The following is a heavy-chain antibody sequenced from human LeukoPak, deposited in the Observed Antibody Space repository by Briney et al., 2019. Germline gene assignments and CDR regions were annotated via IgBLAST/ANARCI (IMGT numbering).Heavy chain of an antibody. CDR3: ATKRAGSTDYYYYYYMDV. V-gene: IGHV3-30*02. CDR1: GFTFSSYG. CDR2: IRYDASNK. Sequence: GGSLRLSCAASGFTFSSYGMHWVRQAPGKGLEWVAFIRYDASNKYYVDFVKGRFTISRDNSKNTLYLQMNSLRAEDTAVYYCATKRAGSTDYYYYYYMDVWGKGTTVTVSS. J-gene: IGHJ6*03. D-gene: IGHD5/OR15-5a*01.